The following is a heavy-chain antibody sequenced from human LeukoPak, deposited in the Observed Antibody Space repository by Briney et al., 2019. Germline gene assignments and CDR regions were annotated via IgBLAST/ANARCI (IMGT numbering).Heavy chain of an antibody. D-gene: IGHD3-9*01. CDR1: GYSFSAYY. Sequence: GESLRISCEASGYSFSAYYITWVRQMPGKGLEWMGRIDPSDSYTIYSPSFQGHVTISADESINTAYLQWNSLRASDTATYYCARRHYDSLTANSWFDPWGQGTLVTVSS. CDR3: ARRHYDSLTANSWFDP. CDR2: IDPSDSYT. J-gene: IGHJ5*02. V-gene: IGHV5-10-1*01.